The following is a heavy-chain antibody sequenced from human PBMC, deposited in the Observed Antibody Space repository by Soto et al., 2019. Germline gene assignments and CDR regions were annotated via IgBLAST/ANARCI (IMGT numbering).Heavy chain of an antibody. V-gene: IGHV4-30-4*01. J-gene: IGHJ4*02. D-gene: IGHD2-21*01. CDR2: ISYSGST. Sequence: QVQLQEAGPGLVKPSQTLSLICTVSGGSIRSGAYYWSWIRQPPGKGMEWIGYISYSGSTYYNPSLNNRVTLSVDTSKNPFSLNLRSVTAAGTAVYFCVRGGVVIATYDFDYWGQGAQVTVSS. CDR1: GGSIRSGAYY. CDR3: VRGGVVIATYDFDY.